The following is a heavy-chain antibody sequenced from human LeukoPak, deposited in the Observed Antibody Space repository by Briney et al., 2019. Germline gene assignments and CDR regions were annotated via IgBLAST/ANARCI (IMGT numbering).Heavy chain of an antibody. V-gene: IGHV4-59*01. Sequence: SETLSLTCTVSGGSFSTYYWSWIRPPPGKGPPWIGYLYYSGSTDYNPSLKSRVTMSLDTSKNQFSLKLSSVTAADTAVYYCARAVISFGAAVAKGFDCWGQGTLVTVSS. D-gene: IGHD3-16*01. CDR2: LYYSGST. CDR3: ARAVISFGAAVAKGFDC. J-gene: IGHJ4*02. CDR1: GGSFSTYY.